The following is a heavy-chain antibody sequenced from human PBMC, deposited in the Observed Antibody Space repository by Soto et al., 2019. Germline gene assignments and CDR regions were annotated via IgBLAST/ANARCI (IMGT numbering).Heavy chain of an antibody. V-gene: IGHV3-23*01. Sequence: EVQLLESGGGLVQPGGSLRLSCAASGFTFSSYAMNWVRQAPGKGLEWVSAISGSAATTHFADSVKGRFPISRDNSKNTLYLPMNSLRAEDTAVYYCARDRSYYDSSGSYSPPYWGQGTLVTVSS. J-gene: IGHJ4*02. CDR2: ISGSAATT. CDR3: ARDRSYYDSSGSYSPPY. D-gene: IGHD3-22*01. CDR1: GFTFSSYA.